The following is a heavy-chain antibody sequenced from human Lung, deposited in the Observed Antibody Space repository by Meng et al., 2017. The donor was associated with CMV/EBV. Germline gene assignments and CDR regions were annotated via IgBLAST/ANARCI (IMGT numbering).Heavy chain of an antibody. CDR3: ARANYHGMDV. V-gene: IGHV4-30-4*08. CDR2: IYYTGRT. Sequence: LXCTVSGGPISSDNYYWSWIRQPPGKGLEWIGYIYYTGRTYYNPSLKSRLTISIDTSKNQSSLKLSSVTAADTAVYYCARANYHGMDVWGQGNTVTVSS. J-gene: IGHJ6*02. CDR1: GGPISSDNYY.